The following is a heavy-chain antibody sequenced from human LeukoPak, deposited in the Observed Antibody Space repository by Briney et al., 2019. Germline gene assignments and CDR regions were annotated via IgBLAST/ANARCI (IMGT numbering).Heavy chain of an antibody. V-gene: IGHV1-69*04. CDR2: IIPILGIA. CDR3: ARGRSVDTAMVFDL. D-gene: IGHD5-18*01. Sequence: ASVKVSCKASGGTFSSYAISWLRQAPGQGLEWMGRIIPILGIANYAQKFQGRVTITADKSTSTAYMELSSLRSEDTAVYYCARGRSVDTAMVFDLWGRGTLVTVSS. J-gene: IGHJ2*01. CDR1: GGTFSSYA.